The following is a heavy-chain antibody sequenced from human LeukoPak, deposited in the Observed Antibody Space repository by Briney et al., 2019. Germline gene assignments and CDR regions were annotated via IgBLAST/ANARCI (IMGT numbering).Heavy chain of an antibody. J-gene: IGHJ4*02. CDR2: IDSYGSGT. Sequence: PGGSLPLSCAASRFSVNCYRSLCPRQAPGKGLVWVSRIDSYGSGTTYADSVKGRFTISRDSAKNTLYLQMNSLSAEDTAIYYWVIDGDGDSPFDSWGQGTLVTVSS. CDR1: RFSVNCYR. D-gene: IGHD3-3*01. CDR3: VIDGDGDSPFDS. V-gene: IGHV3-74*01.